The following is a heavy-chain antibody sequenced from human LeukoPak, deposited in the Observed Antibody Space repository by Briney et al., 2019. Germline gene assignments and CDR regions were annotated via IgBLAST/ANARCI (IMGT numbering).Heavy chain of an antibody. Sequence: GASVKVSCKASGYTFTGYYMHWVRQAPGQGLEWMGWINPNSGGTNYAQKFQGRVTMTRDTSISTAYMELSRLRSDDTAVYYCARDEMVTYYYYYMDVWGKGTTVTISS. V-gene: IGHV1-2*02. J-gene: IGHJ6*03. CDR3: ARDEMVTYYYYYMDV. CDR2: INPNSGGT. CDR1: GYTFTGYY. D-gene: IGHD5-24*01.